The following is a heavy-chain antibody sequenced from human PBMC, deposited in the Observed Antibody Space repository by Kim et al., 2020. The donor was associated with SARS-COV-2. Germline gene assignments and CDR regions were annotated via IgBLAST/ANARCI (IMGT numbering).Heavy chain of an antibody. V-gene: IGHV2-70*01. D-gene: IGHD6-13*01. J-gene: IGHJ4*02. Sequence: TSLTTRLTISKDTSKNQVVLTMTNMDPVDTATYYCARIQAAAGQIGYFDYWGQGTLVTVSS. CDR3: ARIQAAAGQIGYFDY.